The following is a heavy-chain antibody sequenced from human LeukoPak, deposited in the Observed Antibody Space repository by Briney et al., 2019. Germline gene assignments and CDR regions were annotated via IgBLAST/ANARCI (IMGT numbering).Heavy chain of an antibody. CDR2: ISSSSRYI. D-gene: IGHD2-2*01. CDR3: ARDLGPRTSCYDY. Sequence: GGSLRPSCAASGFTVSNNYMSWVRQAPGTGLEWVSSISSSSRYIYYPDSLKGRFTVSRDNAKNSLFLQTNSLRAEDTAVYYCARDLGPRTSCYDYWGKGTLVTVSS. V-gene: IGHV3-21*01. CDR1: GFTVSNNY. J-gene: IGHJ4*02.